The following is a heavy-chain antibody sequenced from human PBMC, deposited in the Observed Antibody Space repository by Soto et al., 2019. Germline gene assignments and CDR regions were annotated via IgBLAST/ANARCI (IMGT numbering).Heavy chain of an antibody. CDR1: VDSFTNYW. J-gene: IGHJ6*02. Sequence: LKISCKVSVDSFTNYWIAWVRQTPGKGLEWMGIIHPGDSESRYNPSFQGQVTISADKSITTAYLQWSSLRASDTAMYYCARQIGHYGLDVWGQGTTVTVSS. CDR2: IHPGDSES. CDR3: ARQIGHYGLDV. V-gene: IGHV5-51*01.